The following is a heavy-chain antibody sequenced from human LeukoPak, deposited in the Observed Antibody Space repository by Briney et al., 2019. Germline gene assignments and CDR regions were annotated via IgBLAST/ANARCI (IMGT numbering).Heavy chain of an antibody. D-gene: IGHD3-9*01. CDR3: ARGVLRYFDWLVDAFDI. CDR1: GGTFSSYA. J-gene: IGHJ3*02. CDR2: IIPILGIA. V-gene: IGHV1-69*04. Sequence: SVKVSCKASGGTFSSYAISWVRQAPGQGLEWMGRIIPILGIANYAQKFQGRVTITADKSTSTAYMELSSLRSEDTAVYYCARGVLRYFDWLVDAFDIWGQGTMVTVSS.